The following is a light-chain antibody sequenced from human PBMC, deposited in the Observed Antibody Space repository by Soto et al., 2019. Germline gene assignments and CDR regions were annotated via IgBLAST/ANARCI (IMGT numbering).Light chain of an antibody. V-gene: IGKV3-11*01. Sequence: EIVLTQSPGTLSLSPGERATLSCRASQSVSSYLAWYQQKPGQAPRLLIYDASNRATGIPARFSGSGSGTDFTLTISSLEPEDFAIYYCQQRTNWHRVTFGQGTKVEI. CDR3: QQRTNWHRVT. CDR2: DAS. CDR1: QSVSSY. J-gene: IGKJ1*01.